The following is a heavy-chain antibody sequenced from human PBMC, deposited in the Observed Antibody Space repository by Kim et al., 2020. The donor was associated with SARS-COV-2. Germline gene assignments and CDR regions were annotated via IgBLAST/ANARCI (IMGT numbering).Heavy chain of an antibody. CDR1: GASISDDY. CDR2: FSYNKRT. CDR3: ARLPEITGWPFDY. V-gene: IGHV4-59*08. J-gene: IGHJ4*02. D-gene: IGHD6-19*01. Sequence: SETLSLTCTISGASISDDYWTWIRQPPGKGQEWIGYFSYNKRTSYNPSLKSRVSMSLDTSRNQFSLKLNSVTAADTAVYYCARLPEITGWPFDYWAQGTLVTVSS.